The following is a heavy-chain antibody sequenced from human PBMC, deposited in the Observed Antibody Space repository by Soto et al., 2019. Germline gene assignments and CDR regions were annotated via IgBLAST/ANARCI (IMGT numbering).Heavy chain of an antibody. Sequence: EVQLLESGGGLVQPGGSLRLSCAASGFTFSSYAMSWVRQAPGKGLEWGSAISGSGGSTYYADSVKGRFTISRDNSKNTLYLQMNSLRAEDTAVYYCAKTPDRDYVWGSYRTPSNCFDHWGQGTLVTVSS. J-gene: IGHJ5*02. V-gene: IGHV3-23*01. CDR3: AKTPDRDYVWGSYRTPSNCFDH. CDR1: GFTFSSYA. D-gene: IGHD3-16*02. CDR2: ISGSGGST.